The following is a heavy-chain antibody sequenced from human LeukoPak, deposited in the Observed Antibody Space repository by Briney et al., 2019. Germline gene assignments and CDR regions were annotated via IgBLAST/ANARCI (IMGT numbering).Heavy chain of an antibody. J-gene: IGHJ3*02. CDR2: IYYSGST. Sequence: SETLSLTCTVSGGSISSYYWSWIRQPPGKGLEWIGYIYYSGSTNYNPSLKSRVTISVDTSKNQFSLKLSSVTVADTAVYYCAGAIQRYCSSTSCYYDAFDIWGQGTMVTVSS. D-gene: IGHD2-2*01. CDR3: AGAIQRYCSSTSCYYDAFDI. CDR1: GGSISSYY. V-gene: IGHV4-59*01.